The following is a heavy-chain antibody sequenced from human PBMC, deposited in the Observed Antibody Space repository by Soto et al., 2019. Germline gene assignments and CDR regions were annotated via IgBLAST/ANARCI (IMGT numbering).Heavy chain of an antibody. CDR1: GFSLSASGVG. J-gene: IGHJ6*02. D-gene: IGHD4-17*01. CDR3: AHRRPDHFTTSWTYGMDV. V-gene: IGHV2-5*02. Sequence: QITLKESGPTLVKPTQTLTLTCTTSGFSLSASGVGVGWVRQPPGKALEWLALIYWDDDKHYSPSLKNRLTISKDTSKNQVVLTMANVDPVDTGTYYCAHRRPDHFTTSWTYGMDVWGPGTTVIVSS. CDR2: IYWDDDK.